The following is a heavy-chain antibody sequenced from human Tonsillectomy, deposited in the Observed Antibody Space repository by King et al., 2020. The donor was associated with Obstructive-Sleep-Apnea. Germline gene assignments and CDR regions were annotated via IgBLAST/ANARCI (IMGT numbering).Heavy chain of an antibody. CDR3: TRENWNRSFDP. V-gene: IGHV3-49*03. CDR1: GFTFGDYA. Sequence: VQLVESGGGLVQPGRSLRLSCTASGFTFGDYAISWFRQAPGKGLEWVGFIRSKAYGGTAEYAASVKGRFTISRDDSESIASLQMNSLKTEDTAVYYCTRENWNRSFDPWGQGTLVTVSP. D-gene: IGHD1-1*01. CDR2: IRSKAYGGTA. J-gene: IGHJ5*02.